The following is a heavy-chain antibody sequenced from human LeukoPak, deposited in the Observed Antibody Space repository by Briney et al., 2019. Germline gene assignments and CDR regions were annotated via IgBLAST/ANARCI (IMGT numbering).Heavy chain of an antibody. V-gene: IGHV1-18*01. Sequence: GASVKVSCKASGYTFTSYGISWVRQAPGQGLEWMGWISAYNGNTNYAQKLQGRVTMTTDTSTSTAYMELRSLRSDDTAVYYCARLWYYYDSSGPAPFDFWGQGTLVTVSS. D-gene: IGHD3-22*01. CDR1: GYTFTSYG. CDR3: ARLWYYYDSSGPAPFDF. CDR2: ISAYNGNT. J-gene: IGHJ4*02.